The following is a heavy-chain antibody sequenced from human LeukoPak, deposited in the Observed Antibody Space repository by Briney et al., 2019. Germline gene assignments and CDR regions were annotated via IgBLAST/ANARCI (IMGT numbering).Heavy chain of an antibody. CDR2: ISSSGGPI. Sequence: SGGSLRLTCVASGITVSSYEMNWVRQAPGKGLEWISCISSSGGPIYYADSVKGRFTISRDNAKNSLYLQMNSLRAEDTAVYYCARGFRDTAMFLDYWGQGTLVTVSS. CDR3: ARGFRDTAMFLDY. CDR1: GITVSSYE. D-gene: IGHD5-18*01. V-gene: IGHV3-48*03. J-gene: IGHJ4*02.